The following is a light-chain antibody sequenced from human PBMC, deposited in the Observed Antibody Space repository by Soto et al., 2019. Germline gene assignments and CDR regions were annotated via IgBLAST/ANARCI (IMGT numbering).Light chain of an antibody. CDR3: QQRSNWPPIT. CDR2: DAS. CDR1: QSVSSY. Sequence: EIVLTQSPATLSLSPGERATLSCRASQSVSSYLAWYQQKPGQAPRLLIYDASNRATGIPARFSGSGSGTDVILTIISLEPEDFSVYYCQQRSNWPPITFGQGTRLEIK. J-gene: IGKJ5*01. V-gene: IGKV3-11*01.